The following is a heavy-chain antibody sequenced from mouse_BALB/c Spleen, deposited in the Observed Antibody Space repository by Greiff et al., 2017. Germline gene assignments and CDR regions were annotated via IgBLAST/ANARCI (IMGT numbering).Heavy chain of an antibody. D-gene: IGHD2-14*01. Sequence: QVQLQQSGPGLVAPSQSLSITCTVSGFSLTNSGVHWVRQSPGKGLEWLGVIWGDGSTNYNSAFKSRLSISKDNSKSQVFLKMNSLQTDDTARYYCAKSRYGYAIDYWGQGTSVTVSS. J-gene: IGHJ4*01. CDR3: AKSRYGYAIDY. CDR2: IWGDGST. V-gene: IGHV2-6-6*01. CDR1: GFSLTNSG.